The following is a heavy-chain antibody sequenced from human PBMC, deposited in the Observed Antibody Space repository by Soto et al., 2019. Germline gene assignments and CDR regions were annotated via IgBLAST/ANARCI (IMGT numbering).Heavy chain of an antibody. V-gene: IGHV5-10-1*01. CDR2: IDPSDSYT. Sequence: GESLKISCKGSGYSFTNYWISWVRQMPGKGLEWMGRIDPSDSYTNYSPSLQGHVTISADKSISTAYLQWSSLKASDTAMYYCARHVTTVVTDSWGQGTLVTVSS. D-gene: IGHD4-17*01. CDR1: GYSFTNYW. J-gene: IGHJ4*02. CDR3: ARHVTTVVTDS.